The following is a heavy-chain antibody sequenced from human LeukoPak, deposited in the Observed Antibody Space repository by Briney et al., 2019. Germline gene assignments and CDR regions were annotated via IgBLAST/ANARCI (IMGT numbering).Heavy chain of an antibody. J-gene: IGHJ4*02. CDR2: TYFRSKWYY. V-gene: IGHV6-1*01. CDR1: GDSVSNNSVA. D-gene: IGHD2-2*01. CDR3: ARCYSTGCLY. Sequence: SRTLSLTCAISGDSVSNNSVAWNWIRQSPSRGLEWLGRTYFRSKWYYDYAFSVKSRITINPDTSKNQFSLQLNSVTPEDTAVYYCARCYSTGCLYWGQGTLVTVSS.